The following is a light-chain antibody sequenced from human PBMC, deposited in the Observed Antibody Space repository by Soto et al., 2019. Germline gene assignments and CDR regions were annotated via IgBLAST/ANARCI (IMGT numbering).Light chain of an antibody. CDR1: QSISSW. J-gene: IGKJ2*01. CDR3: QQSYSTGYT. Sequence: DIQMTQSPSTLSASVGDRVTITCRASQSISSWLAWYQQKPGKAPKLLIYKASTLESGVPSNFSGSGSGTEFSLTISGLQREDFATYYCQQSYSTGYTFGQGTKVEIK. V-gene: IGKV1-5*03. CDR2: KAS.